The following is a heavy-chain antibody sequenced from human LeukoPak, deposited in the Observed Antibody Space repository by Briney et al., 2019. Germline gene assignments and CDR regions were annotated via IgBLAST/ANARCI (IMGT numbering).Heavy chain of an antibody. J-gene: IGHJ6*02. D-gene: IGHD6-13*01. CDR1: GFTFSSYG. Sequence: GGSLRLSCAASGFTFSSYGMHWVRQAPGKGLEWVAVIWYDGSNKYYADSVKGRFTISRDNSKNTLYLQMNSLRAEDTAVYYCARDREQQLVLPCYGMDVWGQGTTVTVSS. V-gene: IGHV3-33*01. CDR3: ARDREQQLVLPCYGMDV. CDR2: IWYDGSNK.